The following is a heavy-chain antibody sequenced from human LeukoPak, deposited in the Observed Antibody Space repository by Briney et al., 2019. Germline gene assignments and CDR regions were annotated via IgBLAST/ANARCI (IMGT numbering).Heavy chain of an antibody. CDR1: GYSFTSYW. V-gene: IGHV5-51*01. CDR2: IYPSDSDT. D-gene: IGHD7-27*01. J-gene: IGHJ4*02. Sequence: GESLKISCKGSGYSFTSYWTGWVRQMPGKGLEWMGIIYPSDSDTRYSPSFQGHVTISADKSTSIAYLQWSSLKASDTAIYYCARCWGSVTDYWGQGTLVTVSS. CDR3: ARCWGSVTDY.